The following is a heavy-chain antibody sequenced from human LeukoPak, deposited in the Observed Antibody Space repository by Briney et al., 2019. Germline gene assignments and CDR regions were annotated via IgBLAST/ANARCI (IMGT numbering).Heavy chain of an antibody. CDR1: GFAFNDAW. J-gene: IGHJ4*02. V-gene: IGHV3-15*01. D-gene: IGHD3-10*01. Sequence: GGSLRLSCAASGFAFNDAWMSWVRQAPGKGLEWVGRIKSKIDSETTDYAAPVKGRFTISRDDSKKTLYLQMNSLKTDDTAVYYCTPDLTYYYDSGSYVTWGQGTLVTVSS. CDR3: TPDLTYYYDSGSYVT. CDR2: IKSKIDSETT.